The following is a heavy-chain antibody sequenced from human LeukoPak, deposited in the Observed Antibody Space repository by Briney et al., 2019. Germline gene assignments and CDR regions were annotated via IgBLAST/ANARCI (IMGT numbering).Heavy chain of an antibody. CDR2: ISSSSSYI. CDR3: ARAHLGVQREPDY. J-gene: IGHJ4*02. CDR1: GFTFSSYS. Sequence: NPEGSLRLSCAASGFTFSSYSMNWVRQAPGKGLEWVSSISSSSSYIYYADSVKGRFTISRDNAKNSLYLQMNSLRAEDTAVYYCARAHLGVQREPDYWGQGTLVTVSS. D-gene: IGHD6-13*01. V-gene: IGHV3-21*01.